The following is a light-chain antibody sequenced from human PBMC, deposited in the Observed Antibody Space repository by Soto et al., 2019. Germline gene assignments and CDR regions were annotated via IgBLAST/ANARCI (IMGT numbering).Light chain of an antibody. CDR1: QSVSSSY. Sequence: EVVLTQSPGTLSLSPGEIATLSCRASQSVSSSYFAWYQHKPGQAPRLLIYGSSGRATGIPDRFSGGGSGTDFTLTISRLEPEDYAVYYCHQHGISPFTFGPGTKVDI. CDR3: HQHGISPFT. V-gene: IGKV3-20*01. J-gene: IGKJ3*01. CDR2: GSS.